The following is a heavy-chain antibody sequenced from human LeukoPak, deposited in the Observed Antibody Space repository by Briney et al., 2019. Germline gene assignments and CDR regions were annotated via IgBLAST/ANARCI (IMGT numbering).Heavy chain of an antibody. CDR1: GGSISSSSYY. D-gene: IGHD3-22*01. CDR3: ATTDYYDSSGTTWGY. J-gene: IGHJ4*02. Sequence: TSETLSLTCTVSGGSISSSSYYWGWIRQPPGKGLEWIGSIYYSGSTYYNPSLKSRVTISVDTSKNQLSLKLSSVTAADTAVYYCATTDYYDSSGTTWGYWGQGTLVTVSS. V-gene: IGHV4-39*01. CDR2: IYYSGST.